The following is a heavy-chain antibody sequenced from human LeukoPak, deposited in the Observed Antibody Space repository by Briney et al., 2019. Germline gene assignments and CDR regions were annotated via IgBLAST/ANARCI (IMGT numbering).Heavy chain of an antibody. J-gene: IGHJ5*02. D-gene: IGHD5-24*01. CDR1: GDSMSDYY. Sequence: SETLSLTCSVSGDSMSDYYWTWIRQPPGKGLEWLGSIFYNGASTYSHSLESRVTISVDTSKKEFYLNLKSVTSADTAVYYCARHEIRGDNWFDPWGQGTLVTFSS. CDR3: ARHEIRGDNWFDP. CDR2: IFYNGAS. V-gene: IGHV4-59*08.